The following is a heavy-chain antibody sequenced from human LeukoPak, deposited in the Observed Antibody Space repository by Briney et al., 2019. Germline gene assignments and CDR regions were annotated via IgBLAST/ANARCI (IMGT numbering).Heavy chain of an antibody. D-gene: IGHD6-19*01. CDR3: ARDNAVPGRGYYFDY. J-gene: IGHJ4*02. Sequence: GGSLRLSCAASGFTVSSNYMSWVRQAPGKGLEWVSVIYIGGSTYYANSVKGRFTISRDNSKNTLYLQMNSLRAEDTAVYYCARDNAVPGRGYYFDYWGQGTLVTVST. V-gene: IGHV3-53*01. CDR2: IYIGGST. CDR1: GFTVSSNY.